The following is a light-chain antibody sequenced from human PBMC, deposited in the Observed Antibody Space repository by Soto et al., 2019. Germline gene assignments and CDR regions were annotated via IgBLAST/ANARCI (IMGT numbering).Light chain of an antibody. V-gene: IGLV4-69*01. J-gene: IGLJ2*01. CDR2: LKSDGSH. Sequence: QTVVTQSPSASASLGASVKLTCTRSSGHNTYSIAWHQQQPEKGPRFLMKLKSDGSHSRGEGIPDRFSGSSSGAERYLTISSLQSEDEADYYCQTWATGIQVFGGGTKLPVL. CDR3: QTWATGIQV. CDR1: SGHNTYS.